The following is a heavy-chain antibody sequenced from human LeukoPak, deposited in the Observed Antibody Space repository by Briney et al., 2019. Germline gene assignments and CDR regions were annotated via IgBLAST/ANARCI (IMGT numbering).Heavy chain of an antibody. CDR2: ISYDGSNK. Sequence: HPGGSLRLSCAASGFTFGSYGMHWVRQAPGKGLEWVATISYDGSNKYYADSVKGRITISRDNSKNTLYLQMNSLRAEDTAVYYCAKEESGDFWSGYTDWGQGTLVTVSS. CDR1: GFTFGSYG. J-gene: IGHJ4*02. V-gene: IGHV3-30*18. D-gene: IGHD3-3*01. CDR3: AKEESGDFWSGYTD.